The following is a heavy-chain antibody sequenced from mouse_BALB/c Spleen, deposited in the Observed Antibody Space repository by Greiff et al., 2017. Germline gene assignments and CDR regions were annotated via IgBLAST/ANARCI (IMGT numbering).Heavy chain of an antibody. CDR1: GFTFSSYG. CDR3: ARQDGNSLFDY. J-gene: IGHJ2*01. CDR2: ISSGGSYT. Sequence: EVQVVESGGDLVKPGGSLKLSCAASGFTFSSYGMSWVRQTPDKRLEWVATISSGGSYTYYPDSVKGRFTISRDNAKNTLYLQMSSLKSEDTAMYYCARQDGNSLFDYWGQGTTLTVSS. V-gene: IGHV5-6*01. D-gene: IGHD2-1*01.